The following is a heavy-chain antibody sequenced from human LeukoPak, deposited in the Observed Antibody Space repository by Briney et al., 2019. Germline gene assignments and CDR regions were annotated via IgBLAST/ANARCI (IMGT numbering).Heavy chain of an antibody. J-gene: IGHJ4*02. CDR1: RYSISSGYY. CDR2: IYHSGSA. D-gene: IGHD3-10*01. Sequence: SETLSLTCSVSRYSISSGYYWAWIRQPPGKGLEWIGSIYHSGSAYYNASLKSRVTISVDTSKNQFSLELPSVTAADTAVYYCARHGLWFGEFGVDYWGQGTLVTVSS. CDR3: ARHGLWFGEFGVDY. V-gene: IGHV4-38-2*02.